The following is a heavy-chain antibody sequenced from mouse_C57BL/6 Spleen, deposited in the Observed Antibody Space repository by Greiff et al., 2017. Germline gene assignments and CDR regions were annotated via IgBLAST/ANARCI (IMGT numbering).Heavy chain of an antibody. Sequence: QVQLQQPGAELVMPGASVKLSCKASGYTFTSYWMHWVKQRPGQGLEWIGEIDPYDSYTNYNQKFKGKSTLTVDKSSSTAYMQLSSLTSEDSAVYYCARGGLLRDWGQGTLVTVSA. CDR1: GYTFTSYW. J-gene: IGHJ3*01. V-gene: IGHV1-69*01. CDR3: ARGGLLRD. CDR2: IDPYDSYT. D-gene: IGHD1-1*01.